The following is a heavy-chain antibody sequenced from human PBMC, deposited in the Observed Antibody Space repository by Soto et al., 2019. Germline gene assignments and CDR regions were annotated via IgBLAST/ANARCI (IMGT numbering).Heavy chain of an antibody. D-gene: IGHD5-18*01. J-gene: IGHJ2*01. CDR3: AHRQRGDTAMAYWYFDR. CDR2: IYWDDDK. Sequence: QITLKESGPTLVKPTQTLTLTCTFSGFSLSTSGVGVGWIRQPPGKALEWLALIYWDDDKRYSPSLKSRLTITKDISKNQVVLTLTNMDPVDTATYYCAHRQRGDTAMAYWYFDRWGRGTLVTVSS. CDR1: GFSLSTSGVG. V-gene: IGHV2-5*02.